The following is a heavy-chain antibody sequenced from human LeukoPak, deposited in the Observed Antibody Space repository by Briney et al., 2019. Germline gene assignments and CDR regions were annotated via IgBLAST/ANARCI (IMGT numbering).Heavy chain of an antibody. Sequence: GGSLRLSCAASGFSVSSNYMNWVCQAPGKGLEWVSAIYTGGTTYYADSVKGRFTISRDNSKNTLYLQMNSLRAEDTAVYYCARDKLGSGYSSDFDYWGQGTLVTVSS. CDR3: ARDKLGSGYSSDFDY. J-gene: IGHJ4*02. V-gene: IGHV3-66*02. CDR2: IYTGGTT. D-gene: IGHD6-19*01. CDR1: GFSVSSNY.